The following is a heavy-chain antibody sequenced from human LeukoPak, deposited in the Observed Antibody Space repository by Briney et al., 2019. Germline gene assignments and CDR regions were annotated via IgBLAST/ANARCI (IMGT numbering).Heavy chain of an antibody. J-gene: IGHJ6*02. V-gene: IGHV3-30*03. Sequence: GRSLRLSCAASGFTFSSYGMHWVRQAPGKGLEWVAVISYDGSNKYYADSVKGRFTISRDNSKNTLYLQMNSLRAEDTAVYYCARDLGDFWSGYYTGYYGMDVWGQGTTVTVSS. CDR1: GFTFSSYG. CDR2: ISYDGSNK. D-gene: IGHD3-3*01. CDR3: ARDLGDFWSGYYTGYYGMDV.